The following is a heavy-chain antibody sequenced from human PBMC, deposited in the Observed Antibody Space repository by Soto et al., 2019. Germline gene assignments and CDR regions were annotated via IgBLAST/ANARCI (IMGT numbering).Heavy chain of an antibody. CDR1: GFTFSSYG. Sequence: QVQLVESGGGVVQPGRSLRLSCAASGFTFSSYGMHWVRQAPGKGLEWVAVIWYDGSNKYYADSVKGRFTISRDNSRNRLYLQISSLRGEDTAVYYCARENYSSGSFDFWGQGTLVTVSS. CDR3: ARENYSSGSFDF. J-gene: IGHJ4*02. D-gene: IGHD3-10*01. CDR2: IWYDGSNK. V-gene: IGHV3-33*01.